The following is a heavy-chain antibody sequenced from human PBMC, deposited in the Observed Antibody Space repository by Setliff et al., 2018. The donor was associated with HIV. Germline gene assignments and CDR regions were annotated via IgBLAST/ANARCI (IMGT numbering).Heavy chain of an antibody. CDR1: GGSISSYD. V-gene: IGHV4-59*08. J-gene: IGHJ6*03. CDR3: ARGLIVGATTGYYYYYMDV. Sequence: SETLSLTCTVSGGSISSYDWSWIRQPPGQGLEWIGYIYYSGSTNYNPSLQSRVTISVDTSKNPFSLKLSSVTAADTAVYYCARGLIVGATTGYYYYYMDVWGKGTTVTVSS. D-gene: IGHD1-26*01. CDR2: IYYSGST.